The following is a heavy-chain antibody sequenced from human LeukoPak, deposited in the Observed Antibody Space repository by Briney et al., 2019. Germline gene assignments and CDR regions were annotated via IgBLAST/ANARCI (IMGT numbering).Heavy chain of an antibody. J-gene: IGHJ4*02. Sequence: ASVKVSCKASGYTLTDLSMHWVRQAPGKGLEWMGDFDPEDGETIYAKNFQGRVTMTEDTSADTAYMEVRSLRSEDTAVYYCATSSGYGFLFEYWGQGTLVTVSS. V-gene: IGHV1-24*01. D-gene: IGHD3-22*01. CDR3: ATSSGYGFLFEY. CDR1: GYTLTDLS. CDR2: FDPEDGET.